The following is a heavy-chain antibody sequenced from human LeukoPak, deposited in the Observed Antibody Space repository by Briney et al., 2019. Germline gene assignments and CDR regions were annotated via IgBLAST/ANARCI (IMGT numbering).Heavy chain of an antibody. D-gene: IGHD3-22*01. V-gene: IGHV4-59*08. J-gene: IGHJ3*02. CDR1: GGSISSYY. CDR3: ARRSAYYYGSSGPLDI. CDR2: IYYSGST. Sequence: PSEILSLTCTVSGGSISSYYWSWIRQPPGKGLEWFGFIYYSGSTNYTPSLKSRVTISVDTSMNQSSLKLSSVTAADTAVYYCARRSAYYYGSSGPLDIWGQGTMVTVSS.